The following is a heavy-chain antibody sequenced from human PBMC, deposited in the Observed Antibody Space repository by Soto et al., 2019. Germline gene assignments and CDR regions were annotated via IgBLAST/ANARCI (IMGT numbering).Heavy chain of an antibody. Sequence: QVQLVQSGAEVKKPGASVKVSCKASGYTFTGDYMHWVRQAPGQGLVWMGWINPNSGGTNYAQKFQGRVTMTRDTSISTAYMELSRLRSDDTAVYYCARTWADTAMSEFQHWGQGPLVTVSS. J-gene: IGHJ1*01. CDR1: GYTFTGDY. V-gene: IGHV1-2*02. D-gene: IGHD5-18*01. CDR3: ARTWADTAMSEFQH. CDR2: INPNSGGT.